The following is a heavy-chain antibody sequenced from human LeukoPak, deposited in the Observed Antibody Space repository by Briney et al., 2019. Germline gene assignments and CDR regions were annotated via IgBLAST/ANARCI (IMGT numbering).Heavy chain of an antibody. CDR2: IHYSGST. D-gene: IGHD5-18*01. CDR1: GGSISSSSYY. Sequence: SETLSLTCTVSGGSISSSSYYWGWIRQPPGKGLEWIGSIHYSGSTYYNPSLKSRVTISVDTSKNQFSLKLSSVTAADAAVYYCARVSESQLWPYYFDYWGQGTLVTVSS. V-gene: IGHV4-39*07. J-gene: IGHJ4*02. CDR3: ARVSESQLWPYYFDY.